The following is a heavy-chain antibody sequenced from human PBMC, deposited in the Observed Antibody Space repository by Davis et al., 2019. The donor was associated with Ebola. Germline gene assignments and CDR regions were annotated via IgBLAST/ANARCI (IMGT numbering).Heavy chain of an antibody. V-gene: IGHV3-30*02. CDR2: IRPDGSDK. CDR1: GFTFSTYN. CDR3: ARRSQQLATY. D-gene: IGHD6-13*01. Sequence: GESLKISCAASGFTFSTYNIHWVRQSPGKGLEWVAFIRPDGSDKSYADSVKGRFTISRDNSRNTLYLQMNSLRAEDTAVYYCARRSQQLATYWGQGTLVTVSS. J-gene: IGHJ4*02.